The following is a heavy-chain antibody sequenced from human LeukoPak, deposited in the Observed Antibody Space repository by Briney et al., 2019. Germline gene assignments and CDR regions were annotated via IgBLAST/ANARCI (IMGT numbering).Heavy chain of an antibody. CDR1: GGTFSNYA. CDR2: IIPIFGTA. CDR3: ARVGYFDWGRDDVFDI. D-gene: IGHD3-9*01. J-gene: IGHJ3*02. Sequence: GSSVKVSCKASGGTFSNYAISWVRQAPGQGLEWMGGIIPIFGTANYAQKFRGRVTITADKSTRTAYMELSSLRAEDTAVYYCARVGYFDWGRDDVFDIWGQGTMVTVSS. V-gene: IGHV1-69*06.